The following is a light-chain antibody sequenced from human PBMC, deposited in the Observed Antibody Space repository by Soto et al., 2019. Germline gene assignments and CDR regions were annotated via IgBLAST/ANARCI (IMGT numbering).Light chain of an antibody. CDR2: GAS. CDR3: QQYGSSPGT. V-gene: IGKV3-20*01. CDR1: QSVSSSY. Sequence: EIVLTQSPGTLSLSPGERATLSCRASQSVSSSYLAWYQQKPGQAPRLLIYGASSRATGIPDRFSGSGSGTDSTLTISRLQPEDFAEYYCQQYGSSPGTFGQGTKVEIK. J-gene: IGKJ1*01.